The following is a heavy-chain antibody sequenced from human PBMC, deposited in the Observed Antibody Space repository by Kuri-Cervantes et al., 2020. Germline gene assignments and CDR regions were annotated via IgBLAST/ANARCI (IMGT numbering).Heavy chain of an antibody. CDR1: GGSISSYY. CDR3: ARVFRDVYCSSTSCYPLYYGMDV. V-gene: IGHV4-59*12. Sequence: GSLRLSCTVSGGSISSYYWSWIRQPPGKGLEWIGYIYYSGSTNYNPSLKSRVTISVDTSKNQFSLKLSSVTAADTAVYYCARVFRDVYCSSTSCYPLYYGMDVWGQGTTVTVSS. D-gene: IGHD2-2*01. J-gene: IGHJ6*02. CDR2: IYYSGST.